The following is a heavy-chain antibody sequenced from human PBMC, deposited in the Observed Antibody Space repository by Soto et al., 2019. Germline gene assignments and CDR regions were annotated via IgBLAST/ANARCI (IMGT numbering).Heavy chain of an antibody. V-gene: IGHV4-39*01. CDR3: ACGWINMKGWFDP. D-gene: IGHD6-19*01. CDR2: IYYSVST. Sequence: PSDPLSLTCTVSGGSISSSSYYWGWFSQPPGKGLEWIGSIYYSVSTYYNPSLNSLVTRSVDTSKNQFSLKLSSVTAADTAVYYCACGWINMKGWFDPWGQRTLVTVSS. CDR1: GGSISSSSYY. J-gene: IGHJ5*02.